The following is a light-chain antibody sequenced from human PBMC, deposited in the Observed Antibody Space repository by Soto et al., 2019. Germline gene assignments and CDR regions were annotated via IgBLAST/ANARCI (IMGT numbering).Light chain of an antibody. CDR2: GAS. Sequence: EIVMTQSPATLSVSLGERATLSCRASQSVSSNLAWYQQKPGQAPRLLTYGASTRATGIPARFSGSGSGTEFTLTISSLQSEDFAVYYCQHYNYWPPLITFGQGTRLEIK. J-gene: IGKJ5*01. CDR3: QHYNYWPPLIT. V-gene: IGKV3-15*01. CDR1: QSVSSN.